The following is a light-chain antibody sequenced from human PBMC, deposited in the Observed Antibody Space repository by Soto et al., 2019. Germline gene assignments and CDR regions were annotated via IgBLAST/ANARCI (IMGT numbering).Light chain of an antibody. J-gene: IGKJ1*01. CDR2: KAS. CDR1: QSIDSW. Sequence: ETQLSQSPSTPSASVGDTVTITCRTRQSIDSWLAWYQHKPGKAPKLLIFKASTLETGVPSRFSGSGSETEFTLTISSLQPDDSATYYCQPYNSYSRTFGQGTKVDIK. V-gene: IGKV1-5*03. CDR3: QPYNSYSRT.